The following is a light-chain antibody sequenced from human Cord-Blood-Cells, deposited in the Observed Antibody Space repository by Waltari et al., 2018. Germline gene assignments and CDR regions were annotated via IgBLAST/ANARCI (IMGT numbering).Light chain of an antibody. CDR2: RNN. J-gene: IGLJ2*01. Sequence: QSVLTQPPSASGTPGQRVTISCSGSSSTLGSNYVYWYQQLPGPAPKLLIYRNNQRPSGVPDRFSGSKSGTSASLAISGLRSEDEADYYCAAWDDSLSGVVFGGGTKLTVL. CDR1: SSTLGSNY. V-gene: IGLV1-47*01. CDR3: AAWDDSLSGVV.